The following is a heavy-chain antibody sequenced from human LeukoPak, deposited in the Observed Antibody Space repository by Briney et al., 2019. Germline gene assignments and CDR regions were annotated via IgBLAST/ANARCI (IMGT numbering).Heavy chain of an antibody. CDR2: MSYDGFNK. CDR1: GFTLSSYA. Sequence: PGGSLRLSCAASGFTLSSYAMHWVRQSLGKGLEWVAVMSYDGFNKYYADSVKGRFTISRDNSKNTLYLQMNSLRAEDTAVYYCAKTKGYSYGYYFDYWGQGTLVTASS. D-gene: IGHD5-18*01. V-gene: IGHV3-30*18. CDR3: AKTKGYSYGYYFDY. J-gene: IGHJ4*02.